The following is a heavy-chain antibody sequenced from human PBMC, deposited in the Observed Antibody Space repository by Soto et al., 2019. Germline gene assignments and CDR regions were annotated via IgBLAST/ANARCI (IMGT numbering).Heavy chain of an antibody. D-gene: IGHD2-15*01. J-gene: IGHJ6*04. CDR3: AKDNYCSGGSCYPDV. CDR1: GFTFSSYG. CDR2: ISYDGSNK. Sequence: GGSLRLSCAASGFTFSSYGMHWVRQAPGKGLEWVAVISYDGSNKYYTDSVKGRFTISRDNSKKTLYLQMNSLRAEDTAVYYCAKDNYCSGGSCYPDVWGKGTTVTVSS. V-gene: IGHV3-30*18.